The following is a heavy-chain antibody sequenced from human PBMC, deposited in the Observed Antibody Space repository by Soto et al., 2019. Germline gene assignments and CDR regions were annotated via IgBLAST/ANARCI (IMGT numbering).Heavy chain of an antibody. CDR1: GFTFRSYG. CDR3: ARALDTAMGMYYYYGMDV. V-gene: IGHV3-33*01. D-gene: IGHD5-18*01. Sequence: PGASLRLSCAASGFTFRSYGMHWVRQAPGKGLEWVAVIWYDGSNKYYADSVKGRFTISRDNSKNTLYLQMNSLRAEDTAVYYCARALDTAMGMYYYYGMDVWGQGTTVNLSS. J-gene: IGHJ6*02. CDR2: IWYDGSNK.